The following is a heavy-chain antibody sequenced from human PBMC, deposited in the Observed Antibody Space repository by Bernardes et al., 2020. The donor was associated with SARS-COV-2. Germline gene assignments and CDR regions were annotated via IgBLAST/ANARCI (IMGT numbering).Heavy chain of an antibody. CDR3: AAVLWFGEPINYYYGMDV. CDR1: GFTFTSSA. J-gene: IGHJ6*02. D-gene: IGHD3-10*01. Sequence: SVKVSCKASGFTFTSSAMQWVRQARGQRLEWIGWIVVGSGNTNYAQKFQERVTITRDMSTSTAYMELSSLRSEDTAVYYCAAVLWFGEPINYYYGMDVWGQGTTVTVSS. CDR2: IVVGSGNT. V-gene: IGHV1-58*02.